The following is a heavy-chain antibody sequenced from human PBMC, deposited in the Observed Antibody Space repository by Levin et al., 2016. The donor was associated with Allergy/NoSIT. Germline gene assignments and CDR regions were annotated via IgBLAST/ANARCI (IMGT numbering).Heavy chain of an antibody. V-gene: IGHV1-69*13. Sequence: SVKVSCKASGGTFSSYAISWVRQAPGQGLEWMGGIIPIFGTANYAQKFQGRVTITADESTSTAYMELSSLRSEDTAVYYCATPEAAMDYHYYYGMDVWGQGTTVTVSS. CDR3: ATPEAAMDYHYYYGMDV. D-gene: IGHD2-2*01. J-gene: IGHJ6*02. CDR2: IIPIFGTA. CDR1: GGTFSSYA.